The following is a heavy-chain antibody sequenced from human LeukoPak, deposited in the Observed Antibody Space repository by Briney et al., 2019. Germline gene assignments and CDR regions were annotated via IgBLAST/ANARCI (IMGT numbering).Heavy chain of an antibody. D-gene: IGHD4-17*01. J-gene: IGHJ6*02. CDR2: IWYDGSNK. Sequence: GGSLRLSCAASGFTFSSYGMHWVRQAPGKGLEWVAVIWYDGSNKYYADSVKGRFTISRDNSKNTLYLQMNSLRAEDTAVYYCTRGRRATTVTTIFTNYYYYGMDVWGQGPTVTVSS. CDR3: TRGRRATTVTTIFTNYYYYGMDV. CDR1: GFTFSSYG. V-gene: IGHV3-33*01.